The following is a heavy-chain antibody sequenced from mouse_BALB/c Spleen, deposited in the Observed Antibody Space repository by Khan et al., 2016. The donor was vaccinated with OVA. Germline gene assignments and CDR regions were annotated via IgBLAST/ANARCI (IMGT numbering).Heavy chain of an antibody. J-gene: IGHJ3*01. CDR3: VRDGAYHRNDGWFAY. Sequence: QVQLKQSGAELARPGASVKMSCKASGYTFTSYTIHWIKERPGQGLEWIGNINPSNGYTNYNQKFKDKAILTTDKSSTTAYLQLSSLTSDDSAVYNCVRDGAYHRNDGWFAYWGQGTLVTVSA. V-gene: IGHV1-4*01. CDR1: GYTFTSYT. D-gene: IGHD2-14*01. CDR2: INPSNGYT.